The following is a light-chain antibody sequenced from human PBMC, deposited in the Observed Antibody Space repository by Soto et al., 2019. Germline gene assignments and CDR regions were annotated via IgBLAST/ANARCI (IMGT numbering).Light chain of an antibody. V-gene: IGKV3-15*01. CDR2: GAS. CDR1: QSVSSSY. Sequence: VLTKSPGTLSLSPGERATLSCRASQSVSSSYLAWYQQKPGQAPRLLIYGASTRATGIPARFSGSGSGTEFTLTISSLQSEDFAVYYCQQYNNWPPWTFGQGTKVDIK. CDR3: QQYNNWPPWT. J-gene: IGKJ1*01.